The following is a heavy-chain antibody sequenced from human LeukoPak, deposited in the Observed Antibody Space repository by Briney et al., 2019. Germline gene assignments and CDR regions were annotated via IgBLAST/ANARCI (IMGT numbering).Heavy chain of an antibody. J-gene: IGHJ4*02. CDR1: GGSISSYY. CDR2: IYYSGST. Sequence: DPSETLSLTCTVSGGSISSYYWSWIRQPPGKGLEWIGYIYYSGSTNYNPSLKSRVTISVDTSKNQFSLKLSSVTAADTAVYYCAGGGFGRSIDYWGQGTLATVSS. D-gene: IGHD3-10*01. CDR3: AGGGFGRSIDY. V-gene: IGHV4-59*01.